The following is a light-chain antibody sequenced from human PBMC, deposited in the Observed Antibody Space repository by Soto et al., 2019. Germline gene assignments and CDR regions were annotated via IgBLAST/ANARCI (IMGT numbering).Light chain of an antibody. CDR2: GAS. Sequence: IQLTQSPSSLSASVGDRVTISCRASQGIANFLAWYQQKPGKAPKLLIYGASTLQSGVPSRFSGSGSGTDFPLTISSLQPEDFATYYCPQLNSFPIPFGPGTKVDIK. CDR1: QGIANF. V-gene: IGKV1-9*01. CDR3: PQLNSFPIP. J-gene: IGKJ3*01.